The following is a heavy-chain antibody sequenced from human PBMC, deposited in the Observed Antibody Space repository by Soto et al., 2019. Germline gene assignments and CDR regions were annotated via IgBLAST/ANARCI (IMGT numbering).Heavy chain of an antibody. CDR3: AHRPGDNWFDP. V-gene: IGHV2-5*02. CDR1: GFSLRKSGMG. J-gene: IGHJ5*02. D-gene: IGHD3-10*01. CDR2: IYWDDDK. Sequence: QITLKESGPPLVKPTQTLTLTCTFSGFSLRKSGMGVGWIRQPPGQALEWLAIIYWDDDKRYTPSLKNRLTITTDTSKDRVVLTMTNMDPMDTGTYYCAHRPGDNWFDPWGQGTLVTVSS.